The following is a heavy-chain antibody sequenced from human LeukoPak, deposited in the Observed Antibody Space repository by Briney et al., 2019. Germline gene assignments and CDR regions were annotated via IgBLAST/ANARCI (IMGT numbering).Heavy chain of an antibody. J-gene: IGHJ4*02. CDR2: INHSGST. CDR1: GFTFSNYS. D-gene: IGHD6-19*01. V-gene: IGHV4-34*01. CDR3: ARRSSGWVY. Sequence: PGGSLRLSCVVSGFTFSNYSMNWVRQPPGKGLEWIGEINHSGSTNYNPSLKSRVTISVDTSKNQFSLKLSSVTAADTAVYYCARRSSGWVYWGQGTLVTVSS.